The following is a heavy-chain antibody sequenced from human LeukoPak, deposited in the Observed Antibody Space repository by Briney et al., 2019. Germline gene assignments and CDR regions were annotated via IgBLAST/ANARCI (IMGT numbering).Heavy chain of an antibody. D-gene: IGHD3-10*01. J-gene: IGHJ4*02. V-gene: IGHV4-39*07. Sequence: SETLSLTCTVSGGSISSSSYYWGWIRQPPGKGLEWIGSIYYSGSTYYNPSLKSRVTISVDTSKNQFSLKLSSVTAADTAVYYCARAPSPSPEVRGVRLDYFDYWGQGTLVTVSS. CDR3: ARAPSPSPEVRGVRLDYFDY. CDR1: GGSISSSSYY. CDR2: IYYSGST.